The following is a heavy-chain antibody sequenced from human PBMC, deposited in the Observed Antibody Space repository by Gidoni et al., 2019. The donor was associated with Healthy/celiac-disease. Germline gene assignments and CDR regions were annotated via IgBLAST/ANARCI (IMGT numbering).Heavy chain of an antibody. CDR3: AKSENHYYYYGMDV. V-gene: IGHV3-23*01. CDR1: GFTFSSYA. J-gene: IGHJ6*02. CDR2: ISGSGGST. Sequence: EVQLLESGGGLVQPGGSLSLSCAASGFTFSSYAMSWVRQAPGKGLEWVSAISGSGGSTYYADSVKGRFTISRDNSKNTLYLQMNSLRAEDTAVYYCAKSENHYYYYGMDVWGQGTTVTVSS.